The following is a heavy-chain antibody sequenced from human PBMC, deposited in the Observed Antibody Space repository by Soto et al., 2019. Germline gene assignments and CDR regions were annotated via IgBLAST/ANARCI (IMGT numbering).Heavy chain of an antibody. Sequence: GSLRLSCAASGLTFSSYAMSCVRQAPGKGLEWVSIITSDGRTYYADSVKGRFTISRDNSKNTVYMQMNSLRAEDTAVYYCAKDYSTVTTDPLSVVLFDYWGQGALVTVSS. D-gene: IGHD4-17*01. CDR3: AKDYSTVTTDPLSVVLFDY. J-gene: IGHJ4*02. CDR1: GLTFSSYA. V-gene: IGHV3-23*01. CDR2: ITSDGRT.